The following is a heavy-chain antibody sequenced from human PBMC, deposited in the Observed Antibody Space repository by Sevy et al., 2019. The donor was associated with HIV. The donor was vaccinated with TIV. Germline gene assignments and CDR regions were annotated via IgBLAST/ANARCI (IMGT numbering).Heavy chain of an antibody. V-gene: IGHV3-21*01. CDR3: ARGLTPPVEDGGSYPSYFDY. CDR2: ISSLSRYI. Sequence: GGSLRLSCAASEFTFSTYAMNWVRQAPGKGLEWVSSISSLSRYIYYADSVKGRFTISRDNAKNFLYLQMNSLTAEDTAVYYCARGLTPPVEDGGSYPSYFDYWGQGTLVTVSS. D-gene: IGHD1-26*01. J-gene: IGHJ4*02. CDR1: EFTFSTYA.